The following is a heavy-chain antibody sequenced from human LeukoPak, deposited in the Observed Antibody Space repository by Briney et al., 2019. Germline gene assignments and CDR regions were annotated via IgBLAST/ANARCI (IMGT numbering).Heavy chain of an antibody. D-gene: IGHD3-22*01. J-gene: IGHJ4*02. Sequence: PGGSLRLSCAASGFTFSSHAMSWVRQAPGKGLEWVSDISGSGGSTYYADSVKGRFTISRDNSKNTLYLQVNSLRAEDTAVYYCAKILYDSSGYYSHFDYWGQGTLVTVSS. CDR3: AKILYDSSGYYSHFDY. CDR1: GFTFSSHA. CDR2: ISGSGGST. V-gene: IGHV3-23*01.